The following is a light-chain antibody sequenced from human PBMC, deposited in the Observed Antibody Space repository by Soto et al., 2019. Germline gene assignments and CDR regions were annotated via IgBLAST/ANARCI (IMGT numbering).Light chain of an antibody. Sequence: DIQMTQSPSTLSASVGDRVTITCRASQSISSWLAWYQQKPGKAPNLLIYKASSLESGVPSRFSGSGSGTEFTLTISSLQPDDFATYYCQQYKDFWTFGQGTKVDIK. CDR3: QQYKDFWT. CDR1: QSISSW. J-gene: IGKJ1*01. V-gene: IGKV1-5*03. CDR2: KAS.